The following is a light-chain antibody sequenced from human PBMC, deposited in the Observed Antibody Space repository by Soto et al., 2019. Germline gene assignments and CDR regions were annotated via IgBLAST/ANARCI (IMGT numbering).Light chain of an antibody. Sequence: EIVRTQSPATLSLSPGERSTLPCRASQSVGKYLVWSQQKPGQAPRLLTYATSNRAPGIPARFSGSGSGTDFTLTIRSLEPEDFAVYFCHQRNKFGQGTRLEIK. V-gene: IGKV3-11*01. CDR3: HQRNK. CDR1: QSVGKY. J-gene: IGKJ5*01. CDR2: ATS.